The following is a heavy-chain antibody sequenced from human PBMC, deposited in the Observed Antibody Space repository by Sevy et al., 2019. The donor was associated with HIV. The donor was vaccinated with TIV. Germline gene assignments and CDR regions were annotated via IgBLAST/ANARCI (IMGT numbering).Heavy chain of an antibody. CDR3: ASWAYYYASRSQNFDY. V-gene: IGHV3-33*01. D-gene: IGHD3-10*01. Sequence: GGSLRLSCAASGLTFSSYGMHWVRQAPGKGLEWVAVIWYDGTNKYYADSVKGRFTISRDNSKNTLYLQMNSLRAEDTAVYYCASWAYYYASRSQNFDYWGPGTLVTVSS. CDR1: GLTFSSYG. J-gene: IGHJ4*02. CDR2: IWYDGTNK.